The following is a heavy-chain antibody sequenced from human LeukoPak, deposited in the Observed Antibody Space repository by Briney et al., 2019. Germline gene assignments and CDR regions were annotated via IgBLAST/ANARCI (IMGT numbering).Heavy chain of an antibody. CDR3: AREVEYYDSSGYRPHAFDI. D-gene: IGHD3-22*01. CDR2: ISYSGGT. V-gene: IGHV4-39*02. CDR1: GGSISSSNYY. Sequence: PSETLSLTCTVSGGSISSSNYYWGWTRQPPGKGLEWFGSISYSGGTSYNPSLRSRVTISVDTSKKQFSLKLNSVTAADTAVYYCAREVEYYDSSGYRPHAFDIWGQGTVVTVSS. J-gene: IGHJ3*02.